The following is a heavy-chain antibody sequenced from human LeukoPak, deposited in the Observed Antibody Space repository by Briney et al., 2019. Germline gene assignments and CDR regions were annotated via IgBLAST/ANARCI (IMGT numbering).Heavy chain of an antibody. D-gene: IGHD3-22*01. V-gene: IGHV4-59*01. CDR3: ARAPYYYDSSGYYYSDT. CDR2: IYYSGST. CDR1: GGSISSYY. Sequence: SETLSLTCTVSGGSISSYYWSWIRQPPGKGLEWIGYIYYSGSTNYNPSLKSRVTISVDTSKNQFSLKLSSVTAADTAVYYCARAPYYYDSSGYYYSDTWGQGTLITVSS. J-gene: IGHJ4*02.